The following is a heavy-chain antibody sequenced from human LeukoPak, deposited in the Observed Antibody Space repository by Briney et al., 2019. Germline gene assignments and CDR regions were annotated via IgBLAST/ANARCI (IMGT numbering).Heavy chain of an antibody. J-gene: IGHJ4*02. CDR1: GGTFSSYA. V-gene: IGHV1-69*06. Sequence: ASVKVSCKASGGTFSSYAISWVRQAPGQGLEWMGGIIPIFGTANYAQKFQGRVTITADKSTSTAYMELSSLRSEDTAVYYCARDFNLRFSFDYWGQGTLVTVSS. CDR2: IIPIFGTA. CDR3: ARDFNLRFSFDY. D-gene: IGHD5/OR15-5a*01.